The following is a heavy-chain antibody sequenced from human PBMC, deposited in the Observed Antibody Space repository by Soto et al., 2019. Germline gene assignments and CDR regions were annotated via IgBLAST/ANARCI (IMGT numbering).Heavy chain of an antibody. CDR3: ARARFGGMEDY. V-gene: IGHV4-30-4*01. CDR1: GGSISSGDYY. D-gene: IGHD3-10*01. CDR2: IYYSGST. J-gene: IGHJ4*01. Sequence: SETLSLTCTVSGGSISSGDYYWSWIRQPPGKGLEWIGYIYYSGSTYYNPSLKSRVTISVDTSKNQFSLKLSSVTAADTAVYYCARARFGGMEDYWGQGTLVTVSS.